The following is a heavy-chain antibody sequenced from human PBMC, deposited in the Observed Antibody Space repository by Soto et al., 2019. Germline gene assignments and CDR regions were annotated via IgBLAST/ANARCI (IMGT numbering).Heavy chain of an antibody. D-gene: IGHD1-26*01. CDR3: ARVNPVASGTYEY. V-gene: IGHV3-11*06. CDR2: ISGKSDYT. Sequence: GSLRLSCAASGFSFSDYYMAWNRQAPGRGLEWVSYISGKSDYTHYADSVKGRFSISRDNGKNLLYLQMNSLRAEDTAVYYCARVNPVASGTYEYWGNGTRVTVS. J-gene: IGHJ4*01. CDR1: GFSFSDYY.